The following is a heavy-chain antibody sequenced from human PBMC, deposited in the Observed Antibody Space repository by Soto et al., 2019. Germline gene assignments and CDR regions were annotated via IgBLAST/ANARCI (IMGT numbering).Heavy chain of an antibody. D-gene: IGHD6-13*01. CDR1: GFTVSRYY. CDR3: AREGIAATASGEHAFDI. Sequence: EVQLVESGGGLVQPGGSLRLSCAASGFTVSRYYMTWVRQAQGKGLEWVSVTHTGGGALYADSVKGRYTISRQESKNTVYLHMNSLRTEETAVYFCAREGIAATASGEHAFDIWGNGTMVTVSS. CDR2: THTGGGA. J-gene: IGHJ3*02. V-gene: IGHV3-53*04.